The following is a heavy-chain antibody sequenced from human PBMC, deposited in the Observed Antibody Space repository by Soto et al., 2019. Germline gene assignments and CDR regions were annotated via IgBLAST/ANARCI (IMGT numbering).Heavy chain of an antibody. CDR1: GGSISTGGYY. CDR3: ASSRTTYVWGRQYDAFDI. V-gene: IGHV4-31*03. J-gene: IGHJ3*02. CDR2: IYYSGST. D-gene: IGHD3-16*01. Sequence: KPSETLSLTCTVSGGSISTGGYYWYWIRQHPGMGLEYIGYIYYSGSTYYNPSLKSRVTIAVDTSKNQFSLKLSSVTAADTAVYYCASSRTTYVWGRQYDAFDIWGHGTMVTVSS.